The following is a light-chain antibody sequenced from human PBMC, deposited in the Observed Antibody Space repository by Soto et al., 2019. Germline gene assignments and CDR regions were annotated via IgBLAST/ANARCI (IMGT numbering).Light chain of an antibody. Sequence: DIVMTQSPDSLAVSLGERATINCKSSQSILYSSSNNNYLAWYQQKPGQPPKLLIYWASTRASGVPDRFSGSGSGTDFTLTISSLQAEDVAVYYCQQYYNILGTVGQGTKVEIK. V-gene: IGKV4-1*01. CDR3: QQYYNILGT. CDR2: WAS. J-gene: IGKJ1*01. CDR1: QSILYSSSNNNY.